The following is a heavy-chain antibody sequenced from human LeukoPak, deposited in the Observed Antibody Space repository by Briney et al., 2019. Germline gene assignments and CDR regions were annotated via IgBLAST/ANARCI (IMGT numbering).Heavy chain of an antibody. CDR2: LYSGGAT. CDR1: GFTVSSNY. D-gene: IGHD6-19*01. CDR3: TKLKGWYGEGFFDY. Sequence: GGSLRLSCAASGFTVSSNYMSWVRQPAGKGLEWVSVLYSGGATFYADSVKGRFTISRDTSKNTLYLQMNDLRADDTAVYYCTKLKGWYGEGFFDYWGQGTLITVSS. J-gene: IGHJ4*02. V-gene: IGHV3-53*01.